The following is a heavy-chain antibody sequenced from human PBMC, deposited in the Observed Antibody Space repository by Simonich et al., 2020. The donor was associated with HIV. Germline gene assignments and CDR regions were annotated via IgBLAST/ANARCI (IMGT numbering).Heavy chain of an antibody. CDR3: ARDGRKGSSTSCSDY. D-gene: IGHD2-2*01. CDR1: GFTFSSYS. CDR2: ISSSSSYI. J-gene: IGHJ4*02. V-gene: IGHV3-21*01. Sequence: EVQLVESGGGLVKPGGSLRLSCAASGFTFSSYSMNWVRQAPGKGLEWVSSISSSSSYIYYADSVKGRFTISRDQAKNDLYLQMNSLRAEDTAVYYCARDGRKGSSTSCSDYWGQGTLVTVSS.